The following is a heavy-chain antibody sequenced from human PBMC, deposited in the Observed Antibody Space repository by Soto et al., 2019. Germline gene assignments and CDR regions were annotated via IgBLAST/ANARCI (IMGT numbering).Heavy chain of an antibody. V-gene: IGHV3-7*01. J-gene: IGHJ4*02. D-gene: IGHD1-1*01. CDR3: AKDRPRRTSGYFFDY. Sequence: GGSLRLSCAASGFIFSDYLMTWVRQAPGKGLEWVATIKQDGSEQYYVDSVKGRFTISRDNAKKSLYLQMNALRAEDTALYYCAKDRPRRTSGYFFDYWGQGTPVTVSS. CDR2: IKQDGSEQ. CDR1: GFIFSDYL.